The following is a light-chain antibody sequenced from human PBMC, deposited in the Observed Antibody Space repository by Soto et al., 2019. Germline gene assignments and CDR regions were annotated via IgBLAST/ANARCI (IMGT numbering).Light chain of an antibody. V-gene: IGKV3-20*01. CDR1: QSVSGNY. CDR2: GAS. J-gene: IGKJ5*01. Sequence: EIMLTQSPDTLSLSPGESATLSCRASQSVSGNYLAWYQQKPGRAPRLLIYGASSRATGIPDRFSGSGSGTDFTLTISRLEPEDFAMFYCQQYDNSITFGQGTRLEIE. CDR3: QQYDNSIT.